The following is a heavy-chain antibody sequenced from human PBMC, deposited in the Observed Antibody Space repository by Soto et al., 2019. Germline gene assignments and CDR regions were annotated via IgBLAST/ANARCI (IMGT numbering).Heavy chain of an antibody. D-gene: IGHD2-2*01. CDR1: GGSISSYY. J-gene: IGHJ4*02. Sequence: PSETLSLTCIASGGSISSYYWSLIRQPPWKGLEWIGYIYYSGSTNYNPSLKSRVTISVDTSKNQFSLKLSSVTAADTAVYYCARAVLPATAPFDYWGQGTLVTVSS. V-gene: IGHV4-59*01. CDR2: IYYSGST. CDR3: ARAVLPATAPFDY.